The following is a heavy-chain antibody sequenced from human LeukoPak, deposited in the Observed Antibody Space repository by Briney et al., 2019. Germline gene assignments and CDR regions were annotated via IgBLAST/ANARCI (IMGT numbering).Heavy chain of an antibody. CDR2: INLSVST. D-gene: IGHD6-19*01. V-gene: IGHV4-34*01. J-gene: IGHJ4*02. CDR3: ASGGAVAVNFDY. Sequence: SETLSLTCAVYGGSFSGYYWSWIRQPPGKGREWSGEINLSVSTNYNPSLKSRVTISVDTSKKQFSLRLSSITGAYTARYYCASGGAVAVNFDYWGQGTLATVSS. CDR1: GGSFSGYY.